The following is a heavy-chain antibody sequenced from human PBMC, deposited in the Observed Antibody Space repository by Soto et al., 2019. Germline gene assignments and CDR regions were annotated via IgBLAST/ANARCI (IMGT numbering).Heavy chain of an antibody. CDR3: ASSYAPYYFDY. CDR2: IKQDGSEK. D-gene: IGHD4-17*01. J-gene: IGHJ4*02. V-gene: IGHV3-7*03. Sequence: GGSLRLSCAASGFTFSSYWMSWVRQAPGKGLEWVANIKQDGSEKYYVDSVKGRFTISRDNAKNSLYLQMNSLRAEGTAVYYCASSYAPYYFDYWGQGTLVTVSS. CDR1: GFTFSSYW.